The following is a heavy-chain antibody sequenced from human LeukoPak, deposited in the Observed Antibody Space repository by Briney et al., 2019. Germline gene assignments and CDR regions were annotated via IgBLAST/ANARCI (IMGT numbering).Heavy chain of an antibody. D-gene: IGHD4-17*01. CDR2: INPNSGGT. J-gene: IGHJ1*01. CDR3: ARDRATVTTAPEYFQH. Sequence: GASVKVSCKASGYTFTGYYMHWVRQAPGQGLEWMGWINPNSGGTNYAQKFQGRVTMTRDTSISTAYMELSRLRSDDTAVYYCARDRATVTTAPEYFQHWGQGTLVTVSS. V-gene: IGHV1-2*02. CDR1: GYTFTGYY.